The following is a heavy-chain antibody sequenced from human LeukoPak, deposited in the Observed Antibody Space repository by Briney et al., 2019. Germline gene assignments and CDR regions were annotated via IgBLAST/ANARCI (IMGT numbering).Heavy chain of an antibody. D-gene: IGHD1-26*01. CDR2: ISSSSSYI. Sequence: PGGSLGLSCAASGFTFSSYSMNWVRQAPGKGLEWVSSISSSSSYIYYADSVKGRFTISRDNSKNTLYLQMNSLRAEDTAVYYCAKDRTRSGSYYFDYWGQGTLVTVSS. CDR1: GFTFSSYS. CDR3: AKDRTRSGSYYFDY. V-gene: IGHV3-21*01. J-gene: IGHJ4*02.